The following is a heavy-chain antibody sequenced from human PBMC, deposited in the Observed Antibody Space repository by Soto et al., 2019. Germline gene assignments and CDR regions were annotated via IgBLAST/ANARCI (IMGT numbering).Heavy chain of an antibody. V-gene: IGHV3-49*03. CDR1: GFTFGDYA. D-gene: IGHD3-3*01. CDR2: IRSKAYGGTT. CDR3: TRDTDYDFWSGLQYGMDV. Sequence: GGSLRLSCTASGFTFGDYAMSWFRQAPGKGLEWVGFIRSKAYGGTTEYAASVKGRFTISRDDSKSIAYLQMNSLKTEDTAVYYCTRDTDYDFWSGLQYGMDVWGQGTKVTVSS. J-gene: IGHJ6*02.